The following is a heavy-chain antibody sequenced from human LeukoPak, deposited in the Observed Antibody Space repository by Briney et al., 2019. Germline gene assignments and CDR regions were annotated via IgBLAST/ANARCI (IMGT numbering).Heavy chain of an antibody. CDR3: ARAPGYSSGPNLP. D-gene: IGHD6-19*01. CDR2: ISAYNGNT. CDR1: GYTCTSYG. Sequence: GAAVKVSCQTSGYTCTSYGISWVRQPTGQGVAGMGWISAYNGNTHYAQKLQGRVTMTTDTSTSTAYMELRSLRSDDTAVYYCARAPGYSSGPNLPWGQGTLVTVSS. V-gene: IGHV1-18*01. J-gene: IGHJ5*02.